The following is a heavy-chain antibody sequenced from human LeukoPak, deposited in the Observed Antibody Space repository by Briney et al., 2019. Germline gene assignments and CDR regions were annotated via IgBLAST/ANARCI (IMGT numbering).Heavy chain of an antibody. CDR3: ARDVVTVTRGFDI. V-gene: IGHV4-59*11. D-gene: IGHD4-17*01. CDR2: ISYIGST. J-gene: IGHJ3*02. CDR1: TDSFSSHY. Sequence: SETLSLTCAVSTDSFSSHYWTWIRQPPGKGLEWIGYISYIGSTNYNPSLRSRVTISIDTSKNQFSLKLSSVTAADTAVYYCARDVVTVTRGFDIWGQGTMVSVSS.